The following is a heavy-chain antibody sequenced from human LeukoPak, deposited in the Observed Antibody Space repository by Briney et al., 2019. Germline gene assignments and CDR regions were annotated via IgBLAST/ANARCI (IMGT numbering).Heavy chain of an antibody. CDR1: GYTLTELS. Sequence: ASVKVSCKVSGYTLTELSMHWVRQAPGKGLEWMGGFDTEDGETIYAQKFQGRVTMTEDTSTDTAYMELSSLRSEDTAVYYCVTFTYDSSGYSFEVADYWGQGTLVTVSS. D-gene: IGHD3-22*01. V-gene: IGHV1-24*01. CDR2: FDTEDGET. CDR3: VTFTYDSSGYSFEVADY. J-gene: IGHJ4*02.